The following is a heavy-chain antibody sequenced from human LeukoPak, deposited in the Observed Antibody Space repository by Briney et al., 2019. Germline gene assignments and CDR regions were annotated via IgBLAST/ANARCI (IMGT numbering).Heavy chain of an antibody. V-gene: IGHV4-39*01. D-gene: IGHD2-2*01. CDR2: IYYSGST. Sequence: SETLSLTCTVSGGSISSSSYYWGWIRQPPGKGLEWIGSIYYSGSTYYNPSLKSRVTISVDTSKNQFSLKLSSVTAADTAVYYCAGGGVDCSSTSCDTTDYWGQGTLVTVSS. CDR1: GGSISSSSYY. CDR3: AGGGVDCSSTSCDTTDY. J-gene: IGHJ4*02.